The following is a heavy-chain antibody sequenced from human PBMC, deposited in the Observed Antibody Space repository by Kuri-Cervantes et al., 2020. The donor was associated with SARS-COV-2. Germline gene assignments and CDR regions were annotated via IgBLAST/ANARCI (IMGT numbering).Heavy chain of an antibody. V-gene: IGHV3-15*07. Sequence: GESLKISCAASGFTFSNAWMNWVRQAPGKGLEWVGRIKSKTDGGTTDYAAPVKGRFTISRDDSKNTLYLQMNSLRAEDTAVYYCARGYCSSTSCYTDYYYGMDVWGQGTTVTVSS. CDR1: GFTFSNAW. J-gene: IGHJ6*02. CDR3: ARGYCSSTSCYTDYYYGMDV. CDR2: IKSKTDGGTT. D-gene: IGHD2-2*02.